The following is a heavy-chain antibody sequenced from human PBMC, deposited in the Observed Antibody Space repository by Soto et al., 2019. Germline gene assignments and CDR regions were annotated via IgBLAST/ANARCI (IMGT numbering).Heavy chain of an antibody. V-gene: IGHV4-59*11. CDR1: GVSIGRHF. J-gene: IGHJ3*02. CDR3: ARLKYTVVTALDI. D-gene: IGHD2-15*01. Sequence: QVQLQESGPRLVKPSETLSLTCSVSGVSIGRHFWSWIRQAPGKGPELVGYIYHTVNTNYNPALKVLVTISMDTSENQLSLQLSSVTAADTAVYCCARLKYTVVTALDIWSQGTMVTVSS. CDR2: IYHTVNT.